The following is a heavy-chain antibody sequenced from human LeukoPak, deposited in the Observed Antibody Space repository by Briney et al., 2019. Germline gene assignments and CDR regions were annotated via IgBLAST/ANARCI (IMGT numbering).Heavy chain of an antibody. D-gene: IGHD4-17*01. J-gene: IGHJ6*02. V-gene: IGHV4-59*01. CDR2: IYYSGST. CDR3: ARLRAYDYGDYYYYGMDV. CDR1: GGSISSYY. Sequence: SETLSLTCTVSGGSISSYYWSWIRQPPGKGLEWIGYIYYSGSTNYNPSLKSRVTISVDTSKNRFSLKLSSVTAADTAVYYCARLRAYDYGDYYYYGMDVWGQGTTVTVSS.